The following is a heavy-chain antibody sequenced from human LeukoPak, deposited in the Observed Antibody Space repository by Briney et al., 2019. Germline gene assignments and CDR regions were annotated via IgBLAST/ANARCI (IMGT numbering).Heavy chain of an antibody. V-gene: IGHV4-4*02. Sequence: PSETLSLTCAVSGGSISSSNWWSWVRQPPGKGLEWIGEIYHSGSTNYNPSLKSRVTISVDKSKNQFSLKLSSVTAADTAVYYCARDSGSSSSGAIDYWGQGTLVTVSS. CDR1: GGSISSSNW. CDR2: IYHSGST. D-gene: IGHD6-6*01. CDR3: ARDSGSSSSGAIDY. J-gene: IGHJ4*02.